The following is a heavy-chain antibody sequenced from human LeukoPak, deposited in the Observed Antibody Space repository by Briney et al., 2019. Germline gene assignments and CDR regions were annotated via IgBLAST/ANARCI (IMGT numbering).Heavy chain of an antibody. CDR2: IYYDGSNK. Sequence: GGSLRLSCAVSGFTFSNYGMHWVRQAPGKGPEWVALIYYDGSNKYYADSVKGRFTISRDNSKNTLYLQMNSLRAEDTAMYYCANNFDYWGQGTLVTVSS. CDR3: ANNFDY. J-gene: IGHJ4*02. CDR1: GFTFSNYG. V-gene: IGHV3-33*06.